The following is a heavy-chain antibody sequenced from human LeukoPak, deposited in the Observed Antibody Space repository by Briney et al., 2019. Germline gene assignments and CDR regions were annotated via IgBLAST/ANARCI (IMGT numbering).Heavy chain of an antibody. CDR1: GFTFSSYE. J-gene: IGHJ4*02. Sequence: PGGSLRLSCAASGFTFSSYEMNWVRQAPGKGLEWVSYISSSGGMISDADSVKGRFTISRDNAKKSLYLQMNSLRAEDTAVYYCARDEYIHGDLTNFDSWGQGTLVIVSS. CDR3: ARDEYIHGDLTNFDS. CDR2: ISSSGGMI. D-gene: IGHD4-17*01. V-gene: IGHV3-48*03.